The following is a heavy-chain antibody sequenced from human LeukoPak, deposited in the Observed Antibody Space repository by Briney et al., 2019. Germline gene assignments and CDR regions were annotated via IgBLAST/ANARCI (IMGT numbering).Heavy chain of an antibody. CDR1: GFTFSTYA. CDR2: IYSGSST. Sequence: GGSLRLSCAASGFTFSTYAITWVRQAPGKGLEWVSIIYSGSSTYYADSVKGRFTVSRDDSKNTLYLQMNSLRADDTAMYYCATVGDHYHWYLDLWGRGTLVSVSS. J-gene: IGHJ2*01. D-gene: IGHD3-10*01. CDR3: ATVGDHYHWYLDL. V-gene: IGHV3-23*03.